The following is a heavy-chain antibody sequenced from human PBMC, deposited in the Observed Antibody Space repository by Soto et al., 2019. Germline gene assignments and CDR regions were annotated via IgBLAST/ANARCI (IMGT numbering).Heavy chain of an antibody. V-gene: IGHV4-61*08. J-gene: IGHJ5*02. CDR3: ARRGYDNWFDP. D-gene: IGHD5-12*01. Sequence: SETLSLTCTVSGVSISSGDYYWSWIRQPPGKGLEWIGYIYYSESTNYNPSLKSRVTISVDTSKNQFSLKLSSVTAADTAVYYCARRGYDNWFDPWGQGTLVTVSS. CDR1: GVSISSGDYY. CDR2: IYYSEST.